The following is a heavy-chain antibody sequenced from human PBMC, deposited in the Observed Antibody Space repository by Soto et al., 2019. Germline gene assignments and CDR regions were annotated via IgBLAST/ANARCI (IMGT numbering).Heavy chain of an antibody. CDR1: GFTFSSYA. V-gene: IGHV3-30*04. J-gene: IGHJ6*02. Sequence: QVQLVESGGGVVQPGRSLRLSCAASGFTFSSYAMHWVRQAPGKGLEWVAVISYDGRNKYYADSVKGRFTISRDNSKNTLSLQMNSLGAEATARYYCARDNSREGFYSYGMDVWGHGTTVTVSS. D-gene: IGHD6-13*01. CDR3: ARDNSREGFYSYGMDV. CDR2: ISYDGRNK.